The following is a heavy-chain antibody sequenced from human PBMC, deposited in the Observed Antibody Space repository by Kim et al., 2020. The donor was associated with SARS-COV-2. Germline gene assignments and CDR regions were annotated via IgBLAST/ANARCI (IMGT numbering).Heavy chain of an antibody. CDR3: ASLRRGAVAGIIGTSDNWFDP. CDR2: IYYSGST. V-gene: IGHV4-39*01. Sequence: SETLSLTCTVSGGSISSSSYYWGWIRQPPGKGLEWIGCIYYSGSTYYNPSLKSRVTISVDTSKNQFSLKLSSVTAADTAVYYCASLRRGAVAGIIGTSDNWFDPWGQGTLVTVSS. J-gene: IGHJ5*02. CDR1: GGSISSSSYY. D-gene: IGHD6-19*01.